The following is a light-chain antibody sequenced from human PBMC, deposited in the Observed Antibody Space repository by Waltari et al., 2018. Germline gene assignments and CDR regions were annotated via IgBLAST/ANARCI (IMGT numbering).Light chain of an antibody. CDR2: IDN. Sequence: QSVLIQPPSVSGTPGQRVTISCSGGTSDIGSNTVNWYQQLPGTAPKLLIYIDNERPAGVPARFSGSHSGTSASLTISVLQSEDEADYYCSSWHDRLNGWIFGGGTKLIV. CDR3: SSWHDRLNGWI. CDR1: TSDIGSNT. V-gene: IGLV1-44*01. J-gene: IGLJ2*01.